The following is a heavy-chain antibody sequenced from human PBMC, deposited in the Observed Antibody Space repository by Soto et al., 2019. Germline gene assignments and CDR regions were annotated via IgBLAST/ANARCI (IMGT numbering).Heavy chain of an antibody. CDR3: ARVLEGGTTGSNWFDP. CDR1: GGTFSSYA. D-gene: IGHD1-7*01. V-gene: IGHV1-69*12. J-gene: IGHJ5*02. CDR2: IIPIFGTA. Sequence: QVQLVQSGAEVKKPGSSVKVSCKASGGTFSSYAISWVRQAPGQGLEWMGGIIPIFGTANYAQKFQGRVTITADESMSTAYMELSSLRSEDTAVYYCARVLEGGTTGSNWFDPWGQGTLVTVSS.